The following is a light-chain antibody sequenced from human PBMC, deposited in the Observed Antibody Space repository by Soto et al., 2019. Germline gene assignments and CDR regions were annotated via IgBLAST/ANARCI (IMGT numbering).Light chain of an antibody. CDR3: QQRSNWPLT. Sequence: EIVMTQSPATLSVSPGERATLSCRASQSVTSYLAWYQQKPGQAPRLLIYDASNRATGIPARFSGSVSGTDFTLTISSLEPEDFALYYCQQRSNWPLTFGGGTKVDIK. CDR2: DAS. J-gene: IGKJ4*01. CDR1: QSVTSY. V-gene: IGKV3-11*01.